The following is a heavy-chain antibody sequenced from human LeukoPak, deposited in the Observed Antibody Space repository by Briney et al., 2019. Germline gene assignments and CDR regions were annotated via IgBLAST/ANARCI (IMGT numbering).Heavy chain of an antibody. Sequence: GGSLRLSCAASGFTLSNYGMHWVRQAPGKGLEWVAFIRYDGTNKYYADSVKGRFTISRDNSKNTLYLQMNSLRAEDTAVYYCAKTEGSGWYGGIDYWGQGTLVTVSS. CDR2: IRYDGTNK. CDR1: GFTLSNYG. V-gene: IGHV3-30*02. D-gene: IGHD6-19*01. CDR3: AKTEGSGWYGGIDY. J-gene: IGHJ4*02.